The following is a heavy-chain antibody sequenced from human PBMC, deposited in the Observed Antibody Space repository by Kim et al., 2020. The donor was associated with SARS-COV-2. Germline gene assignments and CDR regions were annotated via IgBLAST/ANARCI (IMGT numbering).Heavy chain of an antibody. V-gene: IGHV3-7*01. CDR3: ATTAAAPGHS. Sequence: GGSLRLSCAASGFTFTSIWMAWVRQAPGKGLEWVANIDQDGNAKYYVDSVKGRFTISRDNADKSLYLQMTSLRVEDTAVYFCATTAAAPGHSWGQGTLV. D-gene: IGHD2-21*02. J-gene: IGHJ5*01. CDR1: GFTFTSIW. CDR2: IDQDGNAK.